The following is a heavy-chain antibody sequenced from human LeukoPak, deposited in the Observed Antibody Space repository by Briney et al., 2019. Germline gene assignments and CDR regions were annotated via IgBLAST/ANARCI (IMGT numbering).Heavy chain of an antibody. CDR2: INPNSGGT. D-gene: IGHD2-2*01. V-gene: IGHV1-2*04. J-gene: IGHJ4*02. CDR1: GYTFTGYY. Sequence: ASVKVSCKASGYTFTGYYMHWVRQAPGQGLEWMGWINPNSGGTNYAQKFQGWVTMTRDTSISTAYMELSRLRSDDTAVYYCARAPRYCSSTSCYSPFNYWGQGTLVTVSS. CDR3: ARAPRYCSSTSCYSPFNY.